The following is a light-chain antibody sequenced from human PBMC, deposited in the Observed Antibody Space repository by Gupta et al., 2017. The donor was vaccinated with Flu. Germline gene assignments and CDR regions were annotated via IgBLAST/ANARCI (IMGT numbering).Light chain of an antibody. J-gene: IGLJ1*01. Sequence: QSALTQPASVSGSPGQSITIPCTGTSSDLNDYNSVSWYQRNPGKAPKLIIFEVYNRSSGVSNRFSGSKSGNTASLTISGLQAEDEANYYCISYTSRTSFVFGTGTEVSVL. CDR1: SSDLNDYNS. CDR2: EVY. V-gene: IGLV2-14*01. CDR3: ISYTSRTSFV.